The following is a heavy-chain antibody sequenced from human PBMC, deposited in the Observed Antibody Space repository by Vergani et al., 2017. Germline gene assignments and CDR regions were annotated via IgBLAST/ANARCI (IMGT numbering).Heavy chain of an antibody. CDR3: VKDIAASGNYWYFDL. CDR2: INWNSGSI. D-gene: IGHD6-13*01. J-gene: IGHJ2*01. V-gene: IGHV3-9*01. CDR1: GFTFADYA. Sequence: EVQLVESGGGLVQPGRSLRLSCAASGFTFADYAMHWVRQAPGKGLEWVSGINWNSGSIAYADSVKGRFTISRDNAKNSLYLQMNSLRAEDTALYYCVKDIAASGNYWYFDLWGRGTLVTVSS.